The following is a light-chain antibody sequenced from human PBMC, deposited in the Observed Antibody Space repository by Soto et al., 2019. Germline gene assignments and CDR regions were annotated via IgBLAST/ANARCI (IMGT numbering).Light chain of an antibody. CDR2: AVS. Sequence: DIVLTQSPGTLSLSPGERATLSCRASQSVDSRYLAWYQQKPGQAPRLLIYAVSSRATGIPARFSGSGSGTDFTLTISRLEPEDFAEYYCQQYGSSPRYSFGQGTKLEIK. CDR1: QSVDSRY. CDR3: QQYGSSPRYS. V-gene: IGKV3-20*01. J-gene: IGKJ2*03.